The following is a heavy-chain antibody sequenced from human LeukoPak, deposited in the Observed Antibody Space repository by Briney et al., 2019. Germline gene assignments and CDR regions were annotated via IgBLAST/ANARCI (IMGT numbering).Heavy chain of an antibody. V-gene: IGHV5-51*01. J-gene: IGHJ5*02. CDR1: GYSFNNYW. D-gene: IGHD3-10*01. CDR3: ARPLLVRGVIITWFDP. CDR2: FYPGDSDT. Sequence: GESLKISCKGSGYSFNNYWIVWVRQMPGKGLEWMGIFYPGDSDTRYNPSFEGQVTISADKSISTAYLQWSSLKASDTAMYYCARPLLVRGVIITWFDPWGQGTLVTVSS.